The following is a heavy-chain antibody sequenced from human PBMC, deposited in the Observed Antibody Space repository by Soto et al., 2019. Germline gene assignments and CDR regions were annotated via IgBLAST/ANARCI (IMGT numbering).Heavy chain of an antibody. CDR1: GGSISSGGYY. CDR2: IYYSGST. J-gene: IGHJ5*02. V-gene: IGHV4-31*03. D-gene: IGHD3-22*01. CDR3: ARDRRYYYDSSGPT. Sequence: PSETLSLTCTVSGGSISSGGYYWSWIRQHPGKGLEWIGYIYYSGSTYYNPSLKSRVTISVDTSKNQFSLKLSSVTAADTAVYYCARDRRYYYDSSGPTWGQGTLVTVSS.